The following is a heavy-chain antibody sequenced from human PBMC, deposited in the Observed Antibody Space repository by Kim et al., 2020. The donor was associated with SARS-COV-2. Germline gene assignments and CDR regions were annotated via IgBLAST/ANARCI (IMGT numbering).Heavy chain of an antibody. Sequence: ADPVKGRFTISRDNSQNTRYLQMNSLRAEDTAVNYCAKAMQFGAYGMDVWGQGTTVTGSS. J-gene: IGHJ6*02. V-gene: IGHV3-30*02. CDR3: AKAMQFGAYGMDV. D-gene: IGHD3-10*01.